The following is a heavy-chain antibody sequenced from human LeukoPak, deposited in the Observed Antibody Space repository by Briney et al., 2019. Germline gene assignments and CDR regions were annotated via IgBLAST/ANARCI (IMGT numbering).Heavy chain of an antibody. CDR2: IIPIFGIA. Sequence: APVKVSCKASGGTFSSYAISWVRQAPGQGLEWMGRIIPIFGIANYAQKFQGRVTITADKSTSTAYMELSSLRSEDTAVYYCARVRGYYYDSSGFSLDYWGQGTLVTVSS. CDR3: ARVRGYYYDSSGFSLDY. D-gene: IGHD3-22*01. J-gene: IGHJ4*02. CDR1: GGTFSSYA. V-gene: IGHV1-69*04.